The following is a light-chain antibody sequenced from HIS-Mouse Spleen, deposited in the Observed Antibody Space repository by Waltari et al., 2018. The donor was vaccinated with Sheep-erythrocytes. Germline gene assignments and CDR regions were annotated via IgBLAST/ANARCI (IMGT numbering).Light chain of an antibody. CDR2: DAS. CDR1: QGISSA. J-gene: IGKJ1*01. V-gene: IGKV1-13*02. Sequence: AIQLTQSPYSLSASVGDRVTITCRASQGISSALAWYQQKPGKAPKLLIYDASSLESGVPARFSGSGSGTDFHLTISSLQPEDFATYYCQQANSFPPTFGQGTKVEIK. CDR3: QQANSFPPT.